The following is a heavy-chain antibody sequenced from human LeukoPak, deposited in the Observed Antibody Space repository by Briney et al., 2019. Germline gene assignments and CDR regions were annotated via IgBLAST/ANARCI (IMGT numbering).Heavy chain of an antibody. CDR3: ARDVLLRYLAGGYYYGMDV. D-gene: IGHD3-9*01. CDR2: IYSGGST. CDR1: GFTVSSNY. Sequence: GGSLRLSCAASGFTVSSNYMSWVRQAPGKGLEWVSVIYSGGSTYYADSVKGRFTISRDNSKNTLYLQMNSLRAEDTAVYYCARDVLLRYLAGGYYYGMDVWGKGTTVTVSS. J-gene: IGHJ6*04. V-gene: IGHV3-53*01.